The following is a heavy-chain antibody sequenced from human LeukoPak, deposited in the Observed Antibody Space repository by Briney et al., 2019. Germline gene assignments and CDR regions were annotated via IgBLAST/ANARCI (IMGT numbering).Heavy chain of an antibody. D-gene: IGHD3-3*01. CDR2: ISLSSSTI. V-gene: IGHV3-48*01. J-gene: IGHJ4*02. CDR1: GFTFSGYS. Sequence: GVSLRLSCAASGFTFSGYSMNWIRQAPGKGLEWVSCISLSSSTIYYADSVKGRFTISRDNAKNSLYLQMDSLRAEDTAVYYCARDITIFGVIINFDYWGQGTLVTVSS. CDR3: ARDITIFGVIINFDY.